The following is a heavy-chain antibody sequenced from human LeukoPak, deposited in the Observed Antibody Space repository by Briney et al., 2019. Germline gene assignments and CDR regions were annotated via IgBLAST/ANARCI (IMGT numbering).Heavy chain of an antibody. CDR2: IYYSGST. CDR1: GGSISSYY. D-gene: IGHD3-22*01. Sequence: SETLSLTCTVSGGSISSYYWSWVRQPPGKGLEWIGYIYYSGSTNYNPSLKSRVTISVDTSKNQFSLKLSSATAADTAVYYCASSYDSSAPSAYSDEGTLVTVSS. CDR3: ASSYDSSAPSAY. J-gene: IGHJ4*02. V-gene: IGHV4-59*01.